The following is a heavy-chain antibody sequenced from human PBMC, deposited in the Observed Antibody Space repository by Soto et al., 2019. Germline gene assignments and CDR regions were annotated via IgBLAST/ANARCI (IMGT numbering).Heavy chain of an antibody. J-gene: IGHJ4*02. CDR1: GFTFSSYW. D-gene: IGHD5-18*01. CDR3: ARDLRGYSYGSDY. CDR2: IKQDGSEK. Sequence: GGSLRLSCSASGFTFSSYWMSWVRQAPGKGLEWVANIKQDGSEKYYVDSVKGRFTISRDNAKNSLYLQMNSLRAEDTAVYYCARDLRGYSYGSDYWGQGTLVTVSS. V-gene: IGHV3-7*01.